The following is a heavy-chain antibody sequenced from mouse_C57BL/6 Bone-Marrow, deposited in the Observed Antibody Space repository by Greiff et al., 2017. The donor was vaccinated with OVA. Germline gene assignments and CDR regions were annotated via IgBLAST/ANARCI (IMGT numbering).Heavy chain of an antibody. CDR1: GFTFSDYY. D-gene: IGHD1-1*01. J-gene: IGHJ2*01. V-gene: IGHV5-16*01. CDR2: INYDGSST. Sequence: EVMLVESEGGLVQPGSSMKLSCTASGFTFSDYYMAWVRQVPEKGLEWVANINYDGSSTYYLDSLKSRFIISRDNAKNILYLQMSSLKSEDTATYYCARGYYYYGSSYRPFGYWGQGTTLPGSS. CDR3: ARGYYYYGSSYRPFGY.